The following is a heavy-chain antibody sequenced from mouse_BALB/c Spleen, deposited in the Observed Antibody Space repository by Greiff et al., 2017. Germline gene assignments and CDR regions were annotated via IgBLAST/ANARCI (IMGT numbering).Heavy chain of an antibody. CDR1: GYAFTNYL. Sequence: QVQLQQSGAELVRPGTSVKVSCKASGYAFTNYLIERVKQRPGQGLEWIGVINPGSGGTNYNEKFKGKATLTADKSSSTAYMQLSSLTSDDSAVYFCARSRYGNYEDYWGHGTTLTVSS. V-gene: IGHV1-54*01. J-gene: IGHJ2*01. D-gene: IGHD2-10*02. CDR3: ARSRYGNYEDY. CDR2: INPGSGGT.